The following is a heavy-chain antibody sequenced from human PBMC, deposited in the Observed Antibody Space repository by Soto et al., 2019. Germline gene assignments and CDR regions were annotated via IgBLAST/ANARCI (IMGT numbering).Heavy chain of an antibody. J-gene: IGHJ6*02. V-gene: IGHV1-69*06. D-gene: IGHD5-12*01. CDR3: AREAYSGYRFETAGYYYGMDV. CDR1: GGTFSSYA. CDR2: IIPIFGTA. Sequence: ASVKVSCKASGGTFSSYAISWVRQAPGQGPEWMGGIIPIFGTANYAQKFQGRVTITADKSTSTAYMELSSLRSEDTAVYYCAREAYSGYRFETAGYYYGMDVWGQGTTVTVSS.